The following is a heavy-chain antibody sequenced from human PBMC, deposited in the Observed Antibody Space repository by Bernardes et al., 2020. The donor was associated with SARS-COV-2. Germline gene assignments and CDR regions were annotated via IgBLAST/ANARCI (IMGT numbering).Heavy chain of an antibody. Sequence: SETLSLTCTVSGFSVSSYYWSWIRQAPGKGLEWIGYIYYSGSTNYNPSLTSRVTISLDTSKNQFSLNLRSVTAADTAGYYCARIDTGSSDDAFDFWGQGTMGTVSS. J-gene: IGHJ3*01. V-gene: IGHV4-59*08. CDR3: ARIDTGSSDDAFDF. CDR1: GFSVSSYY. CDR2: IYYSGST. D-gene: IGHD1-26*01.